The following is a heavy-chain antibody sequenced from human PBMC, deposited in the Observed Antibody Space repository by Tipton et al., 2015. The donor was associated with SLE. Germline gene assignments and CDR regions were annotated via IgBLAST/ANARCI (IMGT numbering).Heavy chain of an antibody. CDR3: ARVGWGSTVY. Sequence: QLVQSGAEVKKPGASVKVSCKASGYTFSSFDINWVRQATGQGLEWMGWMNPNSGNTGYAQKFQGRVTMTRSTSINTAYMERSSLRTEEPAVYYWARVGWGSTVYRGQGTLVTVSS. D-gene: IGHD6-13*01. V-gene: IGHV1-8*01. J-gene: IGHJ4*02. CDR1: GYTFSSFD. CDR2: MNPNSGNT.